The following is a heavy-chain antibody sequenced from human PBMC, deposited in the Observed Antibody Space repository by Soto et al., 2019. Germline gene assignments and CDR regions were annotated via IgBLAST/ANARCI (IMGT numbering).Heavy chain of an antibody. CDR2: IDPYDTGI. CDR1: GFTFSKYW. Sequence: GGSLRLSCAASGFTFSKYWFHWVRQAPGKGLMWVSRIDPYDTGITYADSVKGRFTISRDNARNTLYLQMHSLTAEDTAVYYCARDMTGADDYLGQGTLVTVSS. V-gene: IGHV3-74*01. J-gene: IGHJ4*02. CDR3: ARDMTGADDY. D-gene: IGHD3-9*01.